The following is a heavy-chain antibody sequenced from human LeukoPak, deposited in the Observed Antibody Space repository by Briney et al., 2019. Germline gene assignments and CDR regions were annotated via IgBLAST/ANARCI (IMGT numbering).Heavy chain of an antibody. CDR1: GGTFSSYA. Sequence: ASVKVSCKASGGTFSSYAISWVRQATGQGLEWMGWMNPNSGNTGYAQKFQGRVTMTRDTSISTAYMELSRLRSDDTAVYYCARGRWVVWNYGDYWGQGTLVTVSS. CDR2: MNPNSGNT. J-gene: IGHJ4*02. D-gene: IGHD1-7*01. CDR3: ARGRWVVWNYGDY. V-gene: IGHV1-8*02.